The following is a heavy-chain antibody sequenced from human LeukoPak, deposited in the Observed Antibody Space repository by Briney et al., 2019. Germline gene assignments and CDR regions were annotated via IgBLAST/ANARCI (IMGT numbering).Heavy chain of an antibody. CDR3: AKGDYYDSSGPTPYYFNY. CDR2: ITIGSYYI. V-gene: IGHV3-21*04. Sequence: GGSLRLSCAASGFTFSSYWMSWVRQAPGKGLEWVSSITIGSYYIYYADSLKGRFTISRDNAKNSLYLQMNSLRAEDTAVYYCAKGDYYDSSGPTPYYFNYWGQGTLVTVSS. D-gene: IGHD3-22*01. CDR1: GFTFSSYW. J-gene: IGHJ4*02.